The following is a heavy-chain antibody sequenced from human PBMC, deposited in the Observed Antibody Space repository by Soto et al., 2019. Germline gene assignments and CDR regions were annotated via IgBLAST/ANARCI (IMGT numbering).Heavy chain of an antibody. CDR3: ARYSDSSGDYYYGLDV. J-gene: IGHJ6*02. Sequence: VQLLESGGGLVQPGGSLRLSCAASGFIFSSYAMTWVRQAPGKGLEWVSTIRGSDGRAFYPDSVKGRFSISRDNSRSTLSLQMSSLRAEDTAVYYCARYSDSSGDYYYGLDVWGQGTTVIVSS. CDR1: GFIFSSYA. V-gene: IGHV3-23*01. CDR2: IRGSDGRA. D-gene: IGHD6-6*01.